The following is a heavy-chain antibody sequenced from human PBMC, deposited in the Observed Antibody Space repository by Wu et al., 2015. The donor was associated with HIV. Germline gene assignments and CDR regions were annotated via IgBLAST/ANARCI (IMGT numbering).Heavy chain of an antibody. D-gene: IGHD3-22*01. J-gene: IGHJ6*02. CDR2: IIPIFGTA. CDR1: GGTFSSYA. CDR3: ARDWGTMIVRYYYGMDV. V-gene: IGHV1-69*13. Sequence: QVQLVQSGAEVKKPGSSVKVSCKASGGTFSSYAISWVRQAPGQGLEWMGRIIPIFGTANYAQKFQGRVTITADESTSTAYMELSSLRSEDTAVYYCARDWGTMIVRYYYGMDVWGQGTTVTVSS.